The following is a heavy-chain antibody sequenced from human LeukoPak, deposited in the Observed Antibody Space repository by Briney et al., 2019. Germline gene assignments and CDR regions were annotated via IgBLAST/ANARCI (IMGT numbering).Heavy chain of an antibody. V-gene: IGHV1-69*05. CDR1: GGTFSSYA. CDR2: IIPIFGTA. D-gene: IGHD1-14*01. CDR3: ARGKEPTAPGAFDI. Sequence: ASVKVSCKASGGTFSSYAISWVRQAPGQGLEWMGGIIPIFGTANYAQKFQGRVTITTDESTSTAYMELSSLRSEDTAVYYCARGKEPTAPGAFDIWGQGTMVTVSS. J-gene: IGHJ3*02.